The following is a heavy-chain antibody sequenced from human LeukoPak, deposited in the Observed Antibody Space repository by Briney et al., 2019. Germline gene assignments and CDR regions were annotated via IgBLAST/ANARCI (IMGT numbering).Heavy chain of an antibody. D-gene: IGHD1-26*01. Sequence: SETLSLTCTVSGGSISSYYWSWIRQPPGKGLEWTGYIYYSGSTNYNPSLKSRVTISVDTSKNQFSLKLSSVTAADTAVYYCARVIGWELPPATIDYWGQGTLVTVSS. V-gene: IGHV4-59*12. CDR1: GGSISSYY. J-gene: IGHJ4*02. CDR2: IYYSGST. CDR3: ARVIGWELPPATIDY.